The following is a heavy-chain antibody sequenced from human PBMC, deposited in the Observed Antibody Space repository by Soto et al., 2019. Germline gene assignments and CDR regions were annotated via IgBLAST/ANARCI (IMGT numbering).Heavy chain of an antibody. J-gene: IGHJ4*02. CDR2: IIPPFGTA. Sequence: SVKVSCKASGGTFSNYAINWVRQAPGQGLEWMGGIIPPFGTANYAQKFQGRVTITADESTSTAYLDRSSLRSEDTAVYYCARPVEMATISRSYLFYWGQGTLVTFSS. CDR3: ARPVEMATISRSYLFY. CDR1: GGTFSNYA. D-gene: IGHD5-12*01. V-gene: IGHV1-69*13.